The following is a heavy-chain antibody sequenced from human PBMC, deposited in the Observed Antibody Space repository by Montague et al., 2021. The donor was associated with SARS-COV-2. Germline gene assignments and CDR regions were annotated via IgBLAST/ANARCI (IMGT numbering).Heavy chain of an antibody. V-gene: IGHV4-61*02. D-gene: IGHD6-25*01. CDR3: ARDGYSSGWNGLHWFDP. CDR1: IGSISSGSYY. J-gene: IGHJ5*02. CDR2: MYTSGXT. Sequence: TLSLTCTVSIGSISSGSYYWSWIRQPAGKGLEWIGRMYTSGXTXYXXXXKXRVTISVDTSKNQFSLKLSSVTAADTAVYYCARDGYSSGWNGLHWFDPWGQGTLVTVSS.